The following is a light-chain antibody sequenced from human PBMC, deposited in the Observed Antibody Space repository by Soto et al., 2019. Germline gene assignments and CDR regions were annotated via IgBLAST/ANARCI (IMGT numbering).Light chain of an antibody. J-gene: IGLJ2*01. CDR1: SSDVGGYNY. CDR2: EVS. V-gene: IGLV2-14*01. CDR3: SSYTSSRV. Sequence: QSVLTQPASVSGSPGQSITISCTGTSSDVGGYNYVSWYQQHPGKAPKLMIYEVSNRPSGVSNRFSGSKSGNTAPLTISGLQAEDEADYYCSSYTSSRVFGGGTQLTVL.